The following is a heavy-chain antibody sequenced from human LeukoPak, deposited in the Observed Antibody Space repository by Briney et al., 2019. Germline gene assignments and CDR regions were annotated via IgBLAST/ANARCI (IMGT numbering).Heavy chain of an antibody. V-gene: IGHV4-4*07. D-gene: IGHD6-19*01. J-gene: IGHJ4*02. Sequence: NPSETLSLTCTVSGASISSYFWSWIRQPAGKGLEWIGRIYTSGSTDYNPSLKSRVTMSVDTSKNQFSLKRNSVTAADTAVYYCARGPRNSDWYSIDYWGQGTLATVSS. CDR3: ARGPRNSDWYSIDY. CDR1: GASISSYF. CDR2: IYTSGST.